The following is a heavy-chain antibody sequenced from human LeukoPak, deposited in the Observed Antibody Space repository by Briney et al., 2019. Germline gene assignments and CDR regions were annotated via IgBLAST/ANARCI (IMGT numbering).Heavy chain of an antibody. V-gene: IGHV4-34*01. D-gene: IGHD2-15*01. J-gene: IGHJ6*03. Sequence: SETLSLTCAVYGGSFGGYYWSWIRQPPGKGLEWIGEINHSGSTNYNPSLKSRVTISVDTSKNQFSLKLSSVTAADTAVYYCARGWKKGAARRLGYYYMDVWGKGTTVTVSS. CDR3: ARGWKKGAARRLGYYYMDV. CDR1: GGSFGGYY. CDR2: INHSGST.